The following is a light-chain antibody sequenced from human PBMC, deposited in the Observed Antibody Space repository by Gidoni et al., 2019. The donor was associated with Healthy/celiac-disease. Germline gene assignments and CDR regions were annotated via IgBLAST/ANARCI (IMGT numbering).Light chain of an antibody. Sequence: DIQMTQSPSTLAASVGERVTITCRASQSISSWLAWYQQKPGNAPKHLISDAYSLESGVTSRFSGSGSWTEFTLTIISLQPDDFATYYCQQYNSYSGTFGQGTKVEIK. CDR3: QQYNSYSGT. V-gene: IGKV1-5*01. J-gene: IGKJ1*01. CDR2: DAY. CDR1: QSISSW.